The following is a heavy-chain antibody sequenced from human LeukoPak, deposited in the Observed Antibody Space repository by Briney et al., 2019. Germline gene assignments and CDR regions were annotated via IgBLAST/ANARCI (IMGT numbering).Heavy chain of an antibody. Sequence: ASVKVSCKASGYTFTSFGISWVRQAPGQRLTWMGWISAYSGNTDHAQNFQGRVTMTTDTSTSTAYMELRSLGSDDTAVYYCARDLGYYASGTYARDYYYYMDVWGKGTTVTVSS. CDR1: GYTFTSFG. CDR2: ISAYSGNT. CDR3: ARDLGYYASGTYARDYYYYMDV. J-gene: IGHJ6*03. V-gene: IGHV1-18*01. D-gene: IGHD3-10*01.